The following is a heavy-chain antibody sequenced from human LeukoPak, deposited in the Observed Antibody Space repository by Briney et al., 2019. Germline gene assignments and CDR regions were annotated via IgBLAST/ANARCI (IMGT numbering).Heavy chain of an antibody. CDR3: AKDGIVAVPAESFYGSGSYFRYYYYYMDV. CDR1: GFTFSSYG. V-gene: IGHV3-30*02. J-gene: IGHJ6*03. CDR2: IRYDGSNK. D-gene: IGHD3-10*01. Sequence: GGSLRLSCAASGFTFSSYGMHWVRQAPGKGLEWVAFIRYDGSNKYYADSVKGRFTISRDNSKNTLYLQMNSLRAEDTAVYYCAKDGIVAVPAESFYGSGSYFRYYYYYMDVWGKGTTVTISS.